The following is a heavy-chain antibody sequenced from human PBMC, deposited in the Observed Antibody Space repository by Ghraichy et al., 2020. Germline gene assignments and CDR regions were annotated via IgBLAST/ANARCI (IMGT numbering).Heavy chain of an antibody. CDR2: IIPIFGTA. D-gene: IGHD3-10*01. CDR1: GGTFSSYA. V-gene: IGHV1-69*13. CDR3: ARVVGVTMVQGARYYMDV. Sequence: SVKVSCKASGGTFSSYAISWVRQAPGQGLEWMGGIIPIFGTANYAQKFQGRVTITADESTSTAYMELSSLRSEDTAVYYCARVVGVTMVQGARYYMDVWGKGTTVTVSS. J-gene: IGHJ6*03.